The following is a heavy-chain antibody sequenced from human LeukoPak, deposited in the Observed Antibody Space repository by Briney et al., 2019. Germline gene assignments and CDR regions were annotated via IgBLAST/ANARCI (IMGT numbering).Heavy chain of an antibody. Sequence: PGGSLRLSCAASGVTFSSYWMRWVRQAPGKGREWVANIKQDGSEKYYVDSVKGRFTISTDNSKNSLYLQMNSLRAEDTAVYYCARDYYDSSGYYYAGEIFDYWGQGTLVTVSS. CDR3: ARDYYDSSGYYYAGEIFDY. CDR2: IKQDGSEK. J-gene: IGHJ4*02. CDR1: GVTFSSYW. D-gene: IGHD3-22*01. V-gene: IGHV3-7*01.